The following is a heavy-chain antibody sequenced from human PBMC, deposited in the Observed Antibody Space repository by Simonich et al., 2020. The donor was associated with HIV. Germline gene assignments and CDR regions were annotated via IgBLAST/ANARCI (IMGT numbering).Heavy chain of an antibody. V-gene: IGHV1-24*01. J-gene: IGHJ3*01. CDR2: GNPEDSET. CDR3: AAVKYYYDSSGFSYDGVDV. CDR1: GYTLTELS. D-gene: IGHD3-22*01. Sequence: QVQLVQSGAEVKKPGASVKVSCKVSGYTLTELSMHWVRQAPGKGVKWMGGGNPEDSETIYAQKFQGRVTMTEDSSTDTAHMELSSLTSEDTAVYFCAAVKYYYDSSGFSYDGVDVWGQGTMVTVSS.